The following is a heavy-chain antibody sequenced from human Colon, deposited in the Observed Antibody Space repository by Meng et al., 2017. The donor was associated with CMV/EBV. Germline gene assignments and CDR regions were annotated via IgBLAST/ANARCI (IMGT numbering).Heavy chain of an antibody. D-gene: IGHD2-15*01. CDR3: ARHRSTPEFDY. V-gene: IGHV1-18*01. CDR1: GYTFTGYG. CDR2: ISGYDDNT. Sequence: SCEGSGYTFTGYGISWVRQAPGQGLEWMGWISGYDDNTKCAQKIQGRVTMTTDKSKSTVYMELRSLRSDDTAVYYCARHRSTPEFDYWGQGTLVTVSS. J-gene: IGHJ4*02.